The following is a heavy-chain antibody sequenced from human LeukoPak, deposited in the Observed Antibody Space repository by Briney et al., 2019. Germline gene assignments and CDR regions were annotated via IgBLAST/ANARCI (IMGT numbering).Heavy chain of an antibody. Sequence: PGGSLRLSCAASGFTFRSYWMNWAPEAPGKGLEWVASINHNGNVNYYVDSVKGRFTISRDNAKNSLYLQMSNLRAEDTAVYFWARGGGLDVWGQGATVTVSS. D-gene: IGHD3-16*01. CDR2: INHNGNVN. CDR3: ARGGGLDV. V-gene: IGHV3-7*03. CDR1: GFTFRSYW. J-gene: IGHJ6*02.